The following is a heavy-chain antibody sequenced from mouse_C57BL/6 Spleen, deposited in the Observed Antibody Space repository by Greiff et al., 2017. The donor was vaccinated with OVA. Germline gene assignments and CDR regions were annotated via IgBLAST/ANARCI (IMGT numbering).Heavy chain of an antibody. V-gene: IGHV2-2*01. Sequence: VQRVESGPGLVQPSQSLSITCTVSGFSLTSYGVHWVRQSPGKGLEWLGVIWSGGSTDYNAAFISRLSISKDNSKSQVFFKMNSLQADDTAIYYCARNGYGSSRSWFAYWGQGTLVTVSA. CDR1: GFSLTSYG. D-gene: IGHD1-1*01. J-gene: IGHJ3*01. CDR3: ARNGYGSSRSWFAY. CDR2: IWSGGST.